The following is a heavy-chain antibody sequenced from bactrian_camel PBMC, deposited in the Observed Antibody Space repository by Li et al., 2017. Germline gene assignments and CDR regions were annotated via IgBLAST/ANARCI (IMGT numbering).Heavy chain of an antibody. V-gene: IGHV3S40*01. Sequence: VQLVESGGGLVQAGGSLRLSCTVSGLTFDGYGGMSWVRLAPGKGLERVSGINPGGGSTYYADSVRGRFTISRDNAKNTVYLQLNSLKTEDMAMYYCAKDRGMIAGTGDYLYWGQGTQVTVS. CDR3: AKDRGMIAGTGDYLY. CDR2: INPGGGST. CDR1: GLTFDGYGG. D-gene: IGHD6*01. J-gene: IGHJ4*01.